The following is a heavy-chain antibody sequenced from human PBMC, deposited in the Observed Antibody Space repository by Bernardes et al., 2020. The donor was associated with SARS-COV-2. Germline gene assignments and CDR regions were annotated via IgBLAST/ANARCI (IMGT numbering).Heavy chain of an antibody. D-gene: IGHD3-10*01. Sequence: GGSLRLSCAASGFTVSSNYMSWVRQAPGKGLEWVSVIYSGGSTYYADSVKGRFTISRDNSKNTLYLQMNSLRAEDTAVYYCAREMILWFGEFQSDYYSGMDVWGQGPTVTVSS. CDR1: GFTVSSNY. CDR3: AREMILWFGEFQSDYYSGMDV. J-gene: IGHJ6*02. CDR2: IYSGGST. V-gene: IGHV3-53*01.